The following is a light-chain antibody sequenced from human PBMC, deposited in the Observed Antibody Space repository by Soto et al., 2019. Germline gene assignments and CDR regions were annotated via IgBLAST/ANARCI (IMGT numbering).Light chain of an antibody. CDR2: GTS. J-gene: IGKJ3*01. Sequence: EIVLTQSPGTLSLSPGERATLSCRASQGVTPAYLAWYQHKPGQAPRLLIYGTSNWATGIPDRFSGSGSGTDFTLTISRLEPEDFAVYSCQQYGGSPLFTFGPGTKVDIK. CDR3: QQYGGSPLFT. CDR1: QGVTPAY. V-gene: IGKV3-20*01.